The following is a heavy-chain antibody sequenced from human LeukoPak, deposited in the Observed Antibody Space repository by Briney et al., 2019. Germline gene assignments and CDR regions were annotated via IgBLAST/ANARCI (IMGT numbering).Heavy chain of an antibody. J-gene: IGHJ4*02. CDR3: ARVREGDTAMVTIAYFDY. CDR1: GYTFTSYY. Sequence: ASVKVSCKASGYTFTSYYMHWVRQAPGQGLEWMGIINPSGGSTSYAQKFQGRVTMTRDTSTSTVYMELSSLRSEDTAVYYCARVREGDTAMVTIAYFDYWGQGTLVTVSS. D-gene: IGHD5-18*01. V-gene: IGHV1-46*01. CDR2: INPSGGST.